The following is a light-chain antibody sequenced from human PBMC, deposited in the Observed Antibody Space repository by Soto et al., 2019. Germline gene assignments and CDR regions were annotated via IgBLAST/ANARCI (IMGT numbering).Light chain of an antibody. CDR3: AAWDDSLSAYV. V-gene: IGLV1-47*01. CDR2: RNN. CDR1: SSNIGSNF. Sequence: QSVLTQPPSASETPGQRVTISCSGSSSNIGSNFVYWFQQLPGAAPKLLIYRNNQRPSGVPDRFSGSKSGTSASLAISGLRSDNEADYYCAAWDDSLSAYVFGTGTKVTVL. J-gene: IGLJ1*01.